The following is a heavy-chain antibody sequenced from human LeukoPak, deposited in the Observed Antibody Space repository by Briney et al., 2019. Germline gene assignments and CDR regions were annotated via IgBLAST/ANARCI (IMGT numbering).Heavy chain of an antibody. D-gene: IGHD2-21*01. Sequence: GGSLRLSCAASGFTFSSYAMSWVRQAPGKGLEWVSSISGSGGSTYYADSVKGRFTISRDNSKNTLYLQMNSLTVEDTAVYYCAKAPVTTCSGAYCYPFDYWGQGTLVTVSS. V-gene: IGHV3-23*01. CDR1: GFTFSSYA. CDR3: AKAPVTTCSGAYCYPFDY. CDR2: ISGSGGST. J-gene: IGHJ4*02.